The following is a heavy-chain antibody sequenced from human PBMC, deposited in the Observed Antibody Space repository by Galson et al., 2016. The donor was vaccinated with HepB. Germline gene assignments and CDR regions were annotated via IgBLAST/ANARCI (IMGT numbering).Heavy chain of an antibody. V-gene: IGHV3-48*02. Sequence: SLRLSCAASGFTFSSYSMNWVRRAPGKGLEWVSYISSASSTIYYADSVKGRFTISRDSAKNSLYLQMNSLRDEDTAVYYRAREKTATIDYWGQGTLVTVSS. CDR2: ISSASSTI. J-gene: IGHJ4*02. CDR1: GFTFSSYS. CDR3: AREKTATIDY. D-gene: IGHD5-18*01.